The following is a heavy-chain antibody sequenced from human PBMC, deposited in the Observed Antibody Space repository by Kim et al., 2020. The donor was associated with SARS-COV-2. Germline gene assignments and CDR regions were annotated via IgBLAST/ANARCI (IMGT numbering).Heavy chain of an antibody. CDR3: ARGNDGTNYWFDP. V-gene: IGHV1-69*02. CDR1: GGTFSSYT. CDR2: IIPILGIA. D-gene: IGHD1-1*01. J-gene: IGHJ5*02. Sequence: SVKVSCKASGGTFSSYTISWVRQAPGQGLEWMGRIIPILGIANYAQKFQGRVTITADKSTSTAYMELSSLRSEDTAVYYCARGNDGTNYWFDPLGQGTLVTVSS.